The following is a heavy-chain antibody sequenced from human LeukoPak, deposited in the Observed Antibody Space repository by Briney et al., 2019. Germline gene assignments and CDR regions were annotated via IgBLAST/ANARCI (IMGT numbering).Heavy chain of an antibody. CDR2: INPSGGST. D-gene: IGHD3-22*01. J-gene: IGHJ4*02. CDR3: ARDPGIVGGGAYYFDY. Sequence: GASVKVSCKASGYTFTSQYMHLVRQAPGQGLEWMGIINPSGGSTSYAQKFQGRVTMTRDTSTSTVYMELSSLKSEDTAVYYCARDPGIVGGGAYYFDYWGQGTLVTVSS. V-gene: IGHV1-46*01. CDR1: GYTFTSQY.